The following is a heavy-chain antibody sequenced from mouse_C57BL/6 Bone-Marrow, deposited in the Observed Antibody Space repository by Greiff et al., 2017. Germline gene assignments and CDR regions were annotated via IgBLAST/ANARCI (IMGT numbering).Heavy chain of an antibody. CDR1: GYTFSSYA. CDR2: ISRSGDYI. V-gene: IGHV5-9-1*02. J-gene: IGHJ2*01. Sequence: EVKLMESGAGLVKPGGSLKLSCAASGYTFSSYAMYWVRQTPGKRLEWVAYISRSGDYIYYDDTVKGRFTLSRDNARNTLYMQMNSLKSEDTAMYYCTRVYYYGSSYDFDYGGQGTTLTVSA. CDR3: TRVYYYGSSYDFDY. D-gene: IGHD1-1*01.